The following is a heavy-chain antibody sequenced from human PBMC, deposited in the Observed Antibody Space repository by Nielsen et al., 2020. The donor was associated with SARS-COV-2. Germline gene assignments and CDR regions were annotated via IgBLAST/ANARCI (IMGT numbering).Heavy chain of an antibody. D-gene: IGHD5-24*01. CDR2: IYYSGST. Sequence: SETLSPTCTVSGGSISSSSYYWGWIRQPPGKGLEWIGSIYYSGSTYYNPSLKSRVTISVDTSKNQFSLKLSSVTAADTAVYYCARVRMAYYMDVWGKGTTVTVSS. CDR1: GGSISSSSYY. CDR3: ARVRMAYYMDV. V-gene: IGHV4-39*01. J-gene: IGHJ6*03.